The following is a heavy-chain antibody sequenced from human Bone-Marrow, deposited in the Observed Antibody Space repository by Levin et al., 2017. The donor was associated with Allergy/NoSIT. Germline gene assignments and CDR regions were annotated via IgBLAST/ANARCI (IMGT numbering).Heavy chain of an antibody. D-gene: IGHD3-3*01. Sequence: KISCKASGGTFSGYAISWVRQAPGQGLEWMGGIIPIVGTAKYAQSFQGRVSITADKSTSTAYMELSSLRSEDTAVYYCARGFLQYLVGYSYYYMDVWGKGTTVTVSS. CDR1: GGTFSGYA. J-gene: IGHJ6*03. CDR3: ARGFLQYLVGYSYYYMDV. CDR2: IIPIVGTA. V-gene: IGHV1-69*06.